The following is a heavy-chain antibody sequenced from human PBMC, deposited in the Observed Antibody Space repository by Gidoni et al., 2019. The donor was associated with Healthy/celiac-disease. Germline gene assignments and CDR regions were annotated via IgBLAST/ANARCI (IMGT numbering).Heavy chain of an antibody. Sequence: QVQLQQWGAGLLKPSETLSLTCAVYGGSFSGYYWSWIRQPPGKGLEWIGEINHSGSTNYNPSLKSRVTISVDTSKNQFSLKLSSVTAADTAVYYCARAWELNGFAPWGQGTLVTVSS. CDR2: INHSGST. CDR1: GGSFSGYY. J-gene: IGHJ5*02. V-gene: IGHV4-34*01. D-gene: IGHD1-26*01. CDR3: ARAWELNGFAP.